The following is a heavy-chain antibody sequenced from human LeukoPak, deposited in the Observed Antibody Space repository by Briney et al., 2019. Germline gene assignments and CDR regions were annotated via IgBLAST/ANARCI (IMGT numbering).Heavy chain of an antibody. CDR2: IIPIFGTA. J-gene: IGHJ6*03. V-gene: IGHV1-69*13. CDR3: ARSTISPVVTTAYYYYMDV. CDR1: GGTFSSYA. D-gene: IGHD4-23*01. Sequence: ASVKVSCKASGGTFSSYAISWVRQAPGQGLEWMGGIIPIFGTANYAQKFQGRVTITADESTSTAYMKLSSLRSEDTAVYYCARSTISPVVTTAYYYYMDVWGKGTTVTISS.